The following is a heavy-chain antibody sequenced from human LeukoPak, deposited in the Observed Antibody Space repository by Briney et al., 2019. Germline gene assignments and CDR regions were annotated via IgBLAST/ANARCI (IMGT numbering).Heavy chain of an antibody. Sequence: PSETLSLTCAVYGGXFSGYYCSWIRQPPGKGLEWIGLINHSGSTNYNPSLKSRVTISVDTSKNQFSLKLSSVTAADTAVYYCARDDGDYGAFDYWGQGTLVTVSS. CDR2: INHSGST. V-gene: IGHV4-34*01. J-gene: IGHJ4*02. CDR1: GGXFSGYY. CDR3: ARDDGDYGAFDY. D-gene: IGHD4-17*01.